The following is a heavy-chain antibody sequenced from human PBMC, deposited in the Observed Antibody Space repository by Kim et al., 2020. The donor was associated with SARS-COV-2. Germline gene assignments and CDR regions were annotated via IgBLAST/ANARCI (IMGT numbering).Heavy chain of an antibody. D-gene: IGHD3-10*02. Sequence: GGSLRLSCAASGFTFSSYAMTWVRQAPGKGLEWVSSVTASGGTTSYADSVKGRFTIPRDNSKNTLYLQMNNLGAADTALYYCAKGLPMFSYRFDPWGQGTLVTVSS. J-gene: IGHJ5*02. CDR3: AKGLPMFSYRFDP. CDR1: GFTFSSYA. CDR2: VTASGGTT. V-gene: IGHV3-23*01.